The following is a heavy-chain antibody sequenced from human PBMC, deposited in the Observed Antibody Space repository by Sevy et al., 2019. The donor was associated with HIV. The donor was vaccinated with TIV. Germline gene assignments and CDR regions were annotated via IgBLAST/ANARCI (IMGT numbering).Heavy chain of an antibody. CDR1: GFTFSDYY. Sequence: GGSLRLSCAASGFTFSDYYMSWIRQAPGKGLEWVSYISSSGSTIYYADSVKGRFTISRDNSKNTLYLQMNSLRAEDTAVYYCAKDLGFRELSGFDYWGQGTLVTVSS. CDR3: AKDLGFRELSGFDY. J-gene: IGHJ4*02. CDR2: ISSSGSTI. V-gene: IGHV3-11*01. D-gene: IGHD3-10*01.